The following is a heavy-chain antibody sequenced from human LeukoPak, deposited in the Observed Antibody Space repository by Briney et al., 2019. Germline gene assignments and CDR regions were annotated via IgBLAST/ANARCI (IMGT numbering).Heavy chain of an antibody. V-gene: IGHV3-74*01. J-gene: IGHJ5*02. D-gene: IGHD1-26*01. Sequence: GGSLRLSCAASGFTFSSYWMHWVRQAPGKGLVWVSRINSDGSSTSYADSVKGRFTISRDNAKNTLYLQMNSLRAEDTAVYYCAKSGSLGNWFDPWGQGTLVTVSS. CDR2: INSDGSST. CDR1: GFTFSSYW. CDR3: AKSGSLGNWFDP.